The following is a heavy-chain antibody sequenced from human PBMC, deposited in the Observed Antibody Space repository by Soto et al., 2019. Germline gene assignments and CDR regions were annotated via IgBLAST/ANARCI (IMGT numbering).Heavy chain of an antibody. CDR2: IGGGGDDI. Sequence: EVQLLESGGGLVQPGGSLRLSCAASGFTFSRFPMSWARQAPGKGLEWVSSIGGGGDDIHYADSVRGRFTVSRDNSKNTLYLQMDSLGAGDTAVYYCASIGGSPTYYIGYWGQGTLVTVSS. CDR3: ASIGGSPTYYIGY. J-gene: IGHJ4*02. D-gene: IGHD3-10*01. CDR1: GFTFSRFP. V-gene: IGHV3-23*01.